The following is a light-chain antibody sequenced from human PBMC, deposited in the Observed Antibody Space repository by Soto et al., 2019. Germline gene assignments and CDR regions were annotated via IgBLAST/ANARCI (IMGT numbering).Light chain of an antibody. Sequence: EIVMTQSPATLSVSPGERATLSCRASQSVSSNLAWYQQKPGQAPRLLIYGASTRATGIPARFSGSGSETEFTLTISSLQSEDFAVYYCQQYNNWPPYTFGQGTKVDIK. CDR1: QSVSSN. CDR2: GAS. CDR3: QQYNNWPPYT. J-gene: IGKJ2*01. V-gene: IGKV3-15*01.